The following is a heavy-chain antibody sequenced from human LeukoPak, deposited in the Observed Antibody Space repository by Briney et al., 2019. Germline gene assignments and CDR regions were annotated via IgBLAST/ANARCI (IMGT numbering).Heavy chain of an antibody. CDR1: GVTLSSYA. D-gene: IGHD2-15*01. J-gene: IGHJ4*02. CDR3: GKGTVRSCSGPSCYPLDS. CDR2: VTDTGGNT. V-gene: IGHV3-23*01. Sequence: GGSLRHSRAASGVTLSSYAMTWVRQAPVTGLEWLSVVTDTGGNTYHADSVKGRFPISRDNSKNTVYLEMNSLRVEDTAVYYCGKGTVRSCSGPSCYPLDSWGQGTLVTVSS.